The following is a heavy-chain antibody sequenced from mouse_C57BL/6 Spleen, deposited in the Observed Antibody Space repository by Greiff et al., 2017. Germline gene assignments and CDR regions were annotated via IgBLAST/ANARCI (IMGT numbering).Heavy chain of an antibody. CDR1: GYTFTSYW. V-gene: IGHV1-53*01. CDR2: INPSNGGT. J-gene: IGHJ4*01. CDR3: ARSPYYSNYYYYAMDY. Sequence: QVQLQQPGTELVKPGASVKLSCKASGYTFTSYWMHWVKQRPGQGLEWIGNINPSNGGTNYNAKFKSKATLTVDKSSSTAYMQLSSLTSEDSAVYYCARSPYYSNYYYYAMDYWGQGTSVTVSS. D-gene: IGHD2-5*01.